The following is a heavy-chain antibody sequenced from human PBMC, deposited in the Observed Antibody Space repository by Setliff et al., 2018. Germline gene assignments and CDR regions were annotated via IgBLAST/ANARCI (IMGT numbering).Heavy chain of an antibody. V-gene: IGHV4-4*07. D-gene: IGHD3-3*01. J-gene: IGHJ4*02. Sequence: SETLSLTCSVSGGIIYDHWWTWIRQPAGAGLEWIGRIYSDGSADYNPSLRSRVTISVDKSKNQFFLKLTPMTAADTALYFCARERQGGFLEWAPFDSWGQGVVVTVSS. CDR2: IYSDGSA. CDR3: ARERQGGFLEWAPFDS. CDR1: GGIIYDHW.